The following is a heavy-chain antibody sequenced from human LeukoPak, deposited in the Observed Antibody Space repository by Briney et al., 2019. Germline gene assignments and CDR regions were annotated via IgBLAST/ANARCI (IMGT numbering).Heavy chain of an antibody. Sequence: GGSLRLSCAASGFTFSSYAMSWVRQAPGKGLEWVSAISGSGGSTYYADSVKGRFTISRDNAKNSLYLQMNSLRAEDTAVYYCARDNYFYYYMDVWGKGTTVTISS. CDR3: ARDNYFYYYMDV. CDR1: GFTFSSYA. V-gene: IGHV3-23*01. J-gene: IGHJ6*03. CDR2: ISGSGGST.